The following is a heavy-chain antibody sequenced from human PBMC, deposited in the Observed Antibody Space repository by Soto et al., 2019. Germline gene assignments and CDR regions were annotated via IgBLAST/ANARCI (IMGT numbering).Heavy chain of an antibody. CDR1: GDTFTTYD. V-gene: IGHV1-8*01. D-gene: IGHD3-10*01. J-gene: IGHJ4*02. CDR2: INPNSGNI. Sequence: ASVKVSCKASGDTFTTYDINWVRQATGHGLEWMGWINPNSGNIGYAQRFQGRVTMTRDTAIRTAYMEVSSLRSDDTAVYYCARGRASGSYYLLDYWGQGILVTVS. CDR3: ARGRASGSYYLLDY.